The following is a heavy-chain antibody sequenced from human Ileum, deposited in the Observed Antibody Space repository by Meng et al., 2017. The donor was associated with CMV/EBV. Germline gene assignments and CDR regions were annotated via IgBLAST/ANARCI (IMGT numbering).Heavy chain of an antibody. Sequence: QVQPVQSGAEGRKPEHSVKVSCKASGGTFTNYAISWVRQAPKQGLEWMGGIIPMFDSVNYAQKFQGRVTITADKSTSTAYMELSSLRSEDTAVYYCATSRGYSAYEAPSFVYWGQGTLVTVSS. CDR3: ATSRGYSAYEAPSFVY. D-gene: IGHD5-12*01. CDR1: GGTFTNYA. V-gene: IGHV1-69*14. CDR2: IIPMFDSV. J-gene: IGHJ4*02.